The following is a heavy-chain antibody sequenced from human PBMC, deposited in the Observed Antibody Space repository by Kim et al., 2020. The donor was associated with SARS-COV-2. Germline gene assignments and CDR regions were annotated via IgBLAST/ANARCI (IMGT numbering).Heavy chain of an antibody. CDR3: ARWPVGARAFDI. D-gene: IGHD1-26*01. V-gene: IGHV6-1*01. Sequence: SQTLSLTCAISGDSVSSNSAAWNWIRQSPSRGLEWLGRTYYRSRWYNDYAESVKSRITINPDTPKNQFSLQLNSVTPEDTAVYYCARWPVGARAFDIWGQGTMVTVSS. J-gene: IGHJ3*02. CDR2: TYYRSRWYN. CDR1: GDSVSSNSAA.